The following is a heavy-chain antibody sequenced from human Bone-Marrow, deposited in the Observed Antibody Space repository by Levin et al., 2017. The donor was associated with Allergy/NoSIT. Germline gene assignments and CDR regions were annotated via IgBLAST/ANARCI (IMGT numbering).Heavy chain of an antibody. V-gene: IGHV3-7*03. D-gene: IGHD4-17*01. Sequence: QPGGSLRLSCVASGRTFGNYWMIWVRQAPGKGLEWVANINQDGGAKHYPDSVEGRFTISRDNARNSLYLQMNTLRAEDTAVYYCARGRRGGDYQGDAFDIWGQGTKVSVSS. CDR3: ARGRRGGDYQGDAFDI. J-gene: IGHJ3*02. CDR2: INQDGGAK. CDR1: GRTFGNYW.